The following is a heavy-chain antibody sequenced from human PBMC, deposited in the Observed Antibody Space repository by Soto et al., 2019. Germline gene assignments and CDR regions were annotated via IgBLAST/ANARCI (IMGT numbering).Heavy chain of an antibody. CDR3: ARLVVVAPVANV. J-gene: IGHJ4*02. Sequence: QLQLQESGPGLVMPSETLSLTCSVSGGSVSYNSYYWGWIRQPPGKGLEWVGGIFYTGTTYYSPSLKDRVSISVDTSKNSFSLNLTSVTAADTAVYFCARLVVVAPVANVWGQGALVTVSS. V-gene: IGHV4-39*01. D-gene: IGHD2-21*01. CDR1: GGSVSYNSYY. CDR2: IFYTGTT.